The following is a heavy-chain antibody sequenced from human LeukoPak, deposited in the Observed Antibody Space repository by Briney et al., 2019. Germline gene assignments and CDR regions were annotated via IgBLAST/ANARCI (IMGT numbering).Heavy chain of an antibody. J-gene: IGHJ4*02. D-gene: IGHD3-10*01. CDR1: GFTFSSYE. Sequence: GGSLRLSCAASGFTFSSYEMNWVRQAPGKGLEWVSYISSSGSTIYYADSVKGRFTISRDNSKNTLYLQMNSLRAEDTAVYYCAKVRRSTMVRGALTLDYWGQGTLVTVSS. V-gene: IGHV3-48*03. CDR2: ISSSGSTI. CDR3: AKVRRSTMVRGALTLDY.